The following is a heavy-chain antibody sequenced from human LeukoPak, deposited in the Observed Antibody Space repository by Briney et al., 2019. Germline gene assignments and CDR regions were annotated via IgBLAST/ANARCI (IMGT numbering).Heavy chain of an antibody. V-gene: IGHV4-59*12. Sequence: PSETLSLTCTVSGGSISSYYWSWIRQPPGKGLEWIAYISDIGSINYNPSLKSRVTISVDTSKNQFSLKLSSVTAADTAVYYCASSEYYYDSSGYPGLDYWGQGTLVTVSS. CDR2: ISDIGSI. J-gene: IGHJ4*02. CDR3: ASSEYYYDSSGYPGLDY. D-gene: IGHD3-22*01. CDR1: GGSISSYY.